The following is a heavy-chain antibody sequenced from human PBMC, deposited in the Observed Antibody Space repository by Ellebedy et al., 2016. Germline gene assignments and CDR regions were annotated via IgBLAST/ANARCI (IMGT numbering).Heavy chain of an antibody. CDR3: AKVRSSEFYNKYDMDV. CDR2: ISDDGNDK. J-gene: IGHJ6*02. CDR1: GFTFSRYA. V-gene: IGHV3-30*18. Sequence: GESLKISCAASGFTFSRYAIHWVRQAPGKGLEWVSLISDDGNDKFYTDSVKGRFTISRDNSKIRVYLQMNSLRLEDTAVYYCAKVRSSEFYNKYDMDVWGQGTTVTVSS. D-gene: IGHD3-10*01.